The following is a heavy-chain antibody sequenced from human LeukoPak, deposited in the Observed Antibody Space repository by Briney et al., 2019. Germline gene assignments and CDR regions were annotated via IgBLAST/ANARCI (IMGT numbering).Heavy chain of an antibody. CDR3: TSPSGYYPLGLDY. D-gene: IGHD3-22*01. Sequence: PGGSLRFSCTASGITFGDYTMSGFRRAPGKGLKGVGFIRSTAYGGTTEYAASVKGRFTISRHDSNIIAYLQMNRLTTEDTAVYYCTSPSGYYPLGLDYWGQGTLVTVSS. J-gene: IGHJ4*02. V-gene: IGHV3-49*03. CDR2: IRSTAYGGTT. CDR1: GITFGDYT.